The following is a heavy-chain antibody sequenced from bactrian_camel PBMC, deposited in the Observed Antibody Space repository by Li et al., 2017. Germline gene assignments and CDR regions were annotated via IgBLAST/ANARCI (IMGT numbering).Heavy chain of an antibody. CDR3: WRPSMAAGDY. CDR1: GFTFSTYY. J-gene: IGHJ4*01. V-gene: IGHV3S40*01. CDR2: IAYDGWVS. Sequence: EVQLVESGGGLVQPGGSLRLSCATSGFTFSTYYMSWVRQAPGKDLEWLAQIAYDGWVSRYNDPAKGRFSISRDNAKNTVYLEMNSLKPEDTALYYCWRPSMAAGDYWGQGTQVTVS. D-gene: IGHD1*01.